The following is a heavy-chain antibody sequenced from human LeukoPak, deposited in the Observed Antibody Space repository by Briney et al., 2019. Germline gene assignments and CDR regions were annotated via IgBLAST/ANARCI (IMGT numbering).Heavy chain of an antibody. CDR3: ARGDGGAAGYDY. CDR1: GFTFSSYS. V-gene: IGHV3-21*01. Sequence: PGGSLGLSCAASGFTFSSYSMNWVRQAPGKGLEWVSSISSSSYIYYADSVKGRFTISRDNAQNSLYLQMNSLRAEDTAVYYCARGDGGAAGYDYWGQGTLVTVSS. CDR2: ISSSSYI. D-gene: IGHD1-26*01. J-gene: IGHJ4*02.